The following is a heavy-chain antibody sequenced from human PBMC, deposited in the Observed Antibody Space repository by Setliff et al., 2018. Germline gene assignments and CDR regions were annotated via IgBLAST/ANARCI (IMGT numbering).Heavy chain of an antibody. CDR3: ARYVPGHSGSFYFDY. Sequence: ASVKVSCKASGYTFTSYLIHWVRQDPGQGLEWMGIIDPSGGSSTYAQKFQGRVTMTRDTSTSTVYMELSSLRSDDTAVYYCARYVPGHSGSFYFDYWGQGTLVTVSS. CDR1: GYTFTSYL. D-gene: IGHD1-26*01. J-gene: IGHJ4*02. CDR2: IDPSGGSS. V-gene: IGHV1-46*01.